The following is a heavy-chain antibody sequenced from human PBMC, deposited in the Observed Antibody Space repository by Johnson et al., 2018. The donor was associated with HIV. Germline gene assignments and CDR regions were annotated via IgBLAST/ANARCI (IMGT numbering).Heavy chain of an antibody. J-gene: IGHJ3*02. D-gene: IGHD1-26*01. CDR3: AKDRTSGSYSDDAFDI. CDR1: GFTFDDYA. CDR2: ISWNSGST. Sequence: VQLVESGGGLVQPGRSLRLSCAASGFTFDDYAMHWVRQAPGKGLEWVSGISWNSGSTNYADSVKGRFTISRDNSKNTLYLQMNSLRAEDTAVYYCAKDRTSGSYSDDAFDIWGQGTMVTVSS. V-gene: IGHV3-9*01.